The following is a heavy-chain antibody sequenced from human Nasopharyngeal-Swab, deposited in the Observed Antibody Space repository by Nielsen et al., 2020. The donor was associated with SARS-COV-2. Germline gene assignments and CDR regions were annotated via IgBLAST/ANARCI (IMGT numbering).Heavy chain of an antibody. CDR1: GFTFSSYA. CDR3: ATGEYSSGWWIFDY. J-gene: IGHJ4*02. Sequence: GESLKISCAASGFTFSSYAMSWVRQAPGKGLEWVSAISGSGGSTYYADSVKGRFTISRDNSKNTLYLQMNSLRDEDTAVYFCATGEYSSGWWIFDYWGQGTLVTVSS. CDR2: ISGSGGST. V-gene: IGHV3-23*01. D-gene: IGHD6-19*01.